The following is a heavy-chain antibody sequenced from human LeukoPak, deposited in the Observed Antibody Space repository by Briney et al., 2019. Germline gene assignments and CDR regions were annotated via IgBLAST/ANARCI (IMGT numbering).Heavy chain of an antibody. V-gene: IGHV3-30*02. CDR1: GFTFSSYG. J-gene: IGHJ4*02. CDR2: IRYDGGNK. D-gene: IGHD6-19*01. Sequence: GGSLRLSCAASGFTFSSYGMHWVRQAPGKGLEWVAFIRYDGGNKYYADSVKGRFTISRDNSKNTLYVQMNSLRLEDTAVYYCARGYSSGWFDYWGQGTLATVSS. CDR3: ARGYSSGWFDY.